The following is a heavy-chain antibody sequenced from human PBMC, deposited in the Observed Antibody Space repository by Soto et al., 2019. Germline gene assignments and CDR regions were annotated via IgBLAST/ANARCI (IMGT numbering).Heavy chain of an antibody. J-gene: IGHJ6*02. Sequence: PGGSLRLSCAASGFTSSSYAMHWVRQAPGKGLEWVAVISYDGSNKYYADSVKGRFTISRDNSKNTLYLQMNSLRAEDTAVYYCARDPVQWLVRYYYGMDVWGQGTTVTVSS. D-gene: IGHD6-19*01. V-gene: IGHV3-30-3*01. CDR2: ISYDGSNK. CDR1: GFTSSSYA. CDR3: ARDPVQWLVRYYYGMDV.